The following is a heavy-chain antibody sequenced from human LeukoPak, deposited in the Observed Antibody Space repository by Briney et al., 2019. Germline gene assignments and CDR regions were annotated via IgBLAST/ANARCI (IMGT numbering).Heavy chain of an antibody. V-gene: IGHV1-2*02. CDR2: INTKSGRT. Sequence: ASVKVSFTTSGYSFTDYYIHWVRQAPGQGLEWMGWINTKSGRTSSARKFQGRVTMPRDPSISTVYMDMAWLTSDDTAIYFCARADFIDAGPYLIGPWGQGTLVTVSS. D-gene: IGHD3-3*01. CDR1: GYSFTDYY. CDR3: ARADFIDAGPYLIGP. J-gene: IGHJ5*02.